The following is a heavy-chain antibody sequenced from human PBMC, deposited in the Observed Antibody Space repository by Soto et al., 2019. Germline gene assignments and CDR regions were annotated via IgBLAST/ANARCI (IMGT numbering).Heavy chain of an antibody. J-gene: IGHJ3*02. CDR3: ARADYDILTGYYIGAFDI. CDR1: GFTFSSYA. D-gene: IGHD3-9*01. Sequence: QVQLVESGGGVVQPGRSLRLSCAASGFTFSSYAMHWVRQAPGKGLEWVAVISYDGSNKYYADSVKGRFTISRDNSKNTLYLQMTSLRAEDTAVYYCARADYDILTGYYIGAFDIWGQGTMVTVSS. V-gene: IGHV3-30-3*01. CDR2: ISYDGSNK.